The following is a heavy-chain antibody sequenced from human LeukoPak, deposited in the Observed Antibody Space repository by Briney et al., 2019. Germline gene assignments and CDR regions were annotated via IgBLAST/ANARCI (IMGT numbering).Heavy chain of an antibody. V-gene: IGHV4-59*11. CDR3: ARLLDNDSSGYPDTFDM. CDR1: GGSINSHF. Sequence: PSETLSLTCTVSGGSINSHFWSWIRQPPGKGLEWIGYIYYSGSTKYNPSLQSRVTMSVDTSESNFSLKLTSVTAADTAVYYCARLLDNDSSGYPDTFDMWGQGTVVIVSS. D-gene: IGHD3-22*01. J-gene: IGHJ3*02. CDR2: IYYSGST.